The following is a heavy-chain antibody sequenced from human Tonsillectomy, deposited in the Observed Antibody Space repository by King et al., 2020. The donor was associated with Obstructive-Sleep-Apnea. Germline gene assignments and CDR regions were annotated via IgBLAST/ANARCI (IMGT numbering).Heavy chain of an antibody. CDR1: GGSFSDYY. V-gene: IGHV4-34*01. J-gene: IGHJ5*02. CDR2: INHSGIT. D-gene: IGHD6-13*01. CDR3: ARGSGAAAVNWFDP. Sequence: VQLQQWGAGLLKPSETLSLTCAVFGGSFSDYYWSWIRQPPGKGLEWMGKINHSGITNYHPSLKIRVTISVDTSKNQFSLKLNSVTAADTAVYYCARGSGAAAVNWFDPWGQGTLVTVSS.